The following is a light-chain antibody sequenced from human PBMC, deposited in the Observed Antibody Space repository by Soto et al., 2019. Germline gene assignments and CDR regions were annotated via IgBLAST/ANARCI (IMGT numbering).Light chain of an antibody. J-gene: IGKJ2*01. CDR2: KAS. Sequence: DIQMTQSPSTLSASVGDRVTITCRASQSISSWLAWYQQKPGKAPKLLIYKASSLESGVPSRFSGSGSGTEFTLTISSLQPDDFADYYCQQYNSYSSTFGHGTKLEIK. CDR1: QSISSW. V-gene: IGKV1-5*03. CDR3: QQYNSYSST.